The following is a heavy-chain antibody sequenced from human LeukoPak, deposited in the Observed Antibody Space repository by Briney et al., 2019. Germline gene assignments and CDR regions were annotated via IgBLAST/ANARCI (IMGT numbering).Heavy chain of an antibody. J-gene: IGHJ4*02. D-gene: IGHD4-17*01. Sequence: GGSLRLSCAASGFTFTSFAMGWVRQAPGKGLEWVSSVSGSGDGTYYADSVKGRFTISRDNSKKTLDLHMDSLRAEDTAVYYCAKERLGGNYGDYAVDYWGQGTMVTVSS. V-gene: IGHV3-23*01. CDR2: VSGSGDGT. CDR1: GFTFTSFA. CDR3: AKERLGGNYGDYAVDY.